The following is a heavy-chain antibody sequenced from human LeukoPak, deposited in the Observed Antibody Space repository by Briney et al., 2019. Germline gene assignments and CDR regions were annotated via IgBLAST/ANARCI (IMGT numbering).Heavy chain of an antibody. Sequence: SETLSLTCAVSGYSISSAYYWGWIRQPPGKGLEWIGSIYHSGNTYYNPSLKSRVTISIDKSKNQFSLKVTSVTAADTAVYYCARDQRASGWYVSFDPWGQGTLVTVSS. V-gene: IGHV4-38-2*02. CDR2: IYHSGNT. J-gene: IGHJ5*02. CDR3: ARDQRASGWYVSFDP. CDR1: GYSISSAYY. D-gene: IGHD6-19*01.